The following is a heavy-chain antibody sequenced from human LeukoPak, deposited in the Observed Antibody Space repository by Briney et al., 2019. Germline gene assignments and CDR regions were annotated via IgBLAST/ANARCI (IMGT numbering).Heavy chain of an antibody. D-gene: IGHD2-2*01. Sequence: SSETLSLTCAVYGGSFSGYYWSWIRQPPGKGLEWIGEINHSGSTNYNPSLKSRVTISVDTSKNQFSLKLSSVTAADTAVYYCARRSVRGYCSSTSCRNWFDPWGQGTLVTVSS. J-gene: IGHJ5*02. CDR2: INHSGST. CDR3: ARRSVRGYCSSTSCRNWFDP. V-gene: IGHV4-34*01. CDR1: GGSFSGYY.